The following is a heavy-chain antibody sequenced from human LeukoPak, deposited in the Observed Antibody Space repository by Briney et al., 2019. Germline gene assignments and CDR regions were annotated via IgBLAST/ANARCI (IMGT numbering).Heavy chain of an antibody. CDR3: ANSYCGGDCYLP. V-gene: IGHV3-21*01. D-gene: IGHD2-21*02. CDR1: GFTFSSYS. CDR2: ISSSSSYI. Sequence: PGGSLRLSCAASGFTFSSYSMKWVRQAPGKGLEWVSYISSSSSYIYYADSVKGRFTISRDNAKNSLYLQMNSLRAEDTAVYYCANSYCGGDCYLPWGQGTLVTVSS. J-gene: IGHJ5*02.